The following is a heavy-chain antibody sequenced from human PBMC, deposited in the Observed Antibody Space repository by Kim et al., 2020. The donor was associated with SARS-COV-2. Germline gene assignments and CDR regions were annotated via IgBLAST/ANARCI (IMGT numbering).Heavy chain of an antibody. CDR3: GRLSRDVVMVRAVKFNWIDP. D-gene: IGHD3-10*01. CDR1: GVSIRSKNNY. V-gene: IGHV4-39*02. CDR2: CGYVSQT. Sequence: SETLSRTCNVSGVSIRSKNNYWFWILQNSVMERVLMWCCGYVSQTGVDTSLRSRVSILVCTSMNRFSLKMDSLTAADTAIYYCGRLSRDVVMVRAVKFNWIDPWGQGTLVTVSS. J-gene: IGHJ5*02.